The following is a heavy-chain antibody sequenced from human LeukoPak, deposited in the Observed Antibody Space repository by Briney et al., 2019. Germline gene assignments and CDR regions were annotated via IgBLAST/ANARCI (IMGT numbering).Heavy chain of an antibody. V-gene: IGHV4-30-2*01. J-gene: IGHJ4*02. CDR3: ARGFYDSSGYYSLTFDY. D-gene: IGHD3-22*01. Sequence: PSETLSLTCAVSGGSISSGGYSWSWIRQPPGKGLEWIGYIYHSGSTYYNPSLKSRVTISVDRSKNQFSLKLSSVTAADTAVYYCARGFYDSSGYYSLTFDYWGQGTLVTVSS. CDR2: IYHSGST. CDR1: GGSISSGGYS.